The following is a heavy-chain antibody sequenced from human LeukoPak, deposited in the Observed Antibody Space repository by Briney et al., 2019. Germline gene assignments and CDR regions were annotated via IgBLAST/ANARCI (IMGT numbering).Heavy chain of an antibody. CDR3: ARGWYSGSHFDY. Sequence: PSGTLSLTCAVSGGSISSSNWWSWVRQPPGKGLEWIGEIYHSGSTNYNPSLKSRVTISVDTSKNQFSLKLSSVTAADTAVYYCARGWYSGSHFDYWGQGTLVTVSS. J-gene: IGHJ4*02. D-gene: IGHD1-26*01. CDR2: IYHSGST. CDR1: GGSISSSNW. V-gene: IGHV4-4*02.